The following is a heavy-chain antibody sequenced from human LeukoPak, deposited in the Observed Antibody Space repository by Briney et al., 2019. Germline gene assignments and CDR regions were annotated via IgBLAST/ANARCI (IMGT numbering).Heavy chain of an antibody. CDR3: ARSARYNWNDLGWFDP. J-gene: IGHJ5*02. Sequence: SQTLSLTCAISGDSVSSNSAAWNWIRQSPSRGLEWLGRTYYRSKWYNDYAVSVKSRITINPDASKNQFSLQLNSVTPEDTAVYYCARSARYNWNDLGWFDPWGQGTLVTVSS. V-gene: IGHV6-1*01. CDR1: GDSVSSNSAA. CDR2: TYYRSKWYN. D-gene: IGHD1-20*01.